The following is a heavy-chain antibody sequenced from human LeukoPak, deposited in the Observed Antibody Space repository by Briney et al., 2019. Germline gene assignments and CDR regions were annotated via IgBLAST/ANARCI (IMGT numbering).Heavy chain of an antibody. V-gene: IGHV4-59*08. CDR2: INYSGIT. J-gene: IGHJ4*02. D-gene: IGHD6-19*01. CDR3: ARQPGYSSGWYYFDY. CDR1: GGSISSYY. Sequence: SETLSLTCTVSGGSISSYYWSWIRQPPGKGLEWIGYINYSGITNYNPSLKSRVTISVDTSKNQLSLKLTSVTAADTAVYYCARQPGYSSGWYYFDYWGQGTLVTVSS.